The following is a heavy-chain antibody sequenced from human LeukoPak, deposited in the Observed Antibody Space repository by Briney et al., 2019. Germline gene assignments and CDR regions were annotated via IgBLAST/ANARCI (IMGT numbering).Heavy chain of an antibody. CDR2: INPNSGGT. Sequence: ALVKVSCKASGYTFTGYYMHWVRQAPGQGLEWMGWINPNSGGTNYAQKFQGRVTMTRDTSISTAYMELSRLRSDDTAVYYCAREGGRIAAAGTRTDAFDYWGQGTLDTVSS. D-gene: IGHD6-13*01. J-gene: IGHJ4*02. CDR3: AREGGRIAAAGTRTDAFDY. CDR1: GYTFTGYY. V-gene: IGHV1-2*02.